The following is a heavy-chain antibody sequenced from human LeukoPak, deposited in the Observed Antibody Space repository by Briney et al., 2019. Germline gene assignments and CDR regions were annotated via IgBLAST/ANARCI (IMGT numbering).Heavy chain of an antibody. Sequence: SETLSLTRSVSDGSISSGYYYWAWIRQPPGKGLEWIGSIYYSGNTYYNASLKSQVSISIDTSKNQFSLKLTSVTAADTAVYYCARQTGSGLFILPGGQGTLVTVSS. D-gene: IGHD3/OR15-3a*01. CDR2: IYYSGNT. CDR3: ARQTGSGLFILP. J-gene: IGHJ4*02. CDR1: DGSISSGYYY. V-gene: IGHV4-39*01.